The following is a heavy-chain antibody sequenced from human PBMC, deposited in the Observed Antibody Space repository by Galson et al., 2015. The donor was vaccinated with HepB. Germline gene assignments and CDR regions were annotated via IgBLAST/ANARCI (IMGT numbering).Heavy chain of an antibody. V-gene: IGHV3-23*01. CDR1: GFTFSSYA. CDR2: ISGSGGST. D-gene: IGHD3-3*01. Sequence: SLRLSCAASGFTFSSYAMSWVRQAPGKGLEWVSAISGSGGSTYYADSVKGRFTISRDNSKNTLYLQMNSLRAEDTAVYYCAKVVVYDFWSGYYTDDAFDIWGQGTMVTVSS. J-gene: IGHJ3*02. CDR3: AKVVVYDFWSGYYTDDAFDI.